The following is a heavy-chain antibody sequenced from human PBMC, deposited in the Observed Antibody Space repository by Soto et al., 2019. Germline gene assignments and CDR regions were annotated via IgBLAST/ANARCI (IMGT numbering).Heavy chain of an antibody. Sequence: EVQLLESGGGLVRPGGSLRLSCAASGFTFDSYAMNWVRQAPGKGLEWVSTISGSGDYTYYTDSVKGRFTISRDNSKNMMSLQMISLRAEDTAIYYCAKNRGLQYYFDYWGQGTLVTVSS. V-gene: IGHV3-23*01. CDR3: AKNRGLQYYFDY. CDR1: GFTFDSYA. CDR2: ISGSGDYT. J-gene: IGHJ4*02.